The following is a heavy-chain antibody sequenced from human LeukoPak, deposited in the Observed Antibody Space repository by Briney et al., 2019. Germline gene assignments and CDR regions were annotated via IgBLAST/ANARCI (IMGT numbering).Heavy chain of an antibody. CDR2: IAFDGSNK. CDR3: VRQPASGPTSDYGDADAY. J-gene: IGHJ4*02. CDR1: GFTFSSYA. D-gene: IGHD4-17*01. V-gene: IGHV3-30*04. Sequence: GGSLRLSCAAAGFTFSSYAMHWVRQAPGKGLECVAVIAFDGSNKYYADSVKGRFTISRGNSKNTLYLQMNSLRPEDTAVYHCVRQPASGPTSDYGDADAYWGQGTLVTVSS.